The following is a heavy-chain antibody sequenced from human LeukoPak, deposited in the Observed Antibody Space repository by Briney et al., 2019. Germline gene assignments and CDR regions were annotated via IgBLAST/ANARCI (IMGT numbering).Heavy chain of an antibody. V-gene: IGHV3-33*08. Sequence: GGSLRLSCAASGFTFSSYSMNWVRQAPGKGLEWVAVIWYDGSNKYYADSVKGRFTISRDYPMNTLYLQMNSLRAEDTAVYYCARDAYYYGSGSYIGDWGQGTLVTVSS. CDR1: GFTFSSYS. J-gene: IGHJ4*02. D-gene: IGHD3-10*01. CDR3: ARDAYYYGSGSYIGD. CDR2: IWYDGSNK.